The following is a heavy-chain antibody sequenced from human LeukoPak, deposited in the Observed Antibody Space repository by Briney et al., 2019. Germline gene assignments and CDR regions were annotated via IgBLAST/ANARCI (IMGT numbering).Heavy chain of an antibody. V-gene: IGHV4-59*12. CDR3: ARGKGYYGSGSPLNRPYGMDV. CDR1: GGSISSYY. CDR2: IYYSGST. D-gene: IGHD3-10*01. J-gene: IGHJ6*02. Sequence: SETLSLTCTVSGGSISSYYWSWIRQPPGKGLEWIGYIYYSGSTNYNPSLKSRVTISVDTSKNQFSLKLSSVTAVDTAVYYCARGKGYYGSGSPLNRPYGMDVWGQGTSVTVSS.